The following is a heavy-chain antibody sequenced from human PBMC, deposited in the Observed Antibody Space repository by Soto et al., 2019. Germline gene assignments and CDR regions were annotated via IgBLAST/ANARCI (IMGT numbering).Heavy chain of an antibody. Sequence: TSETLSLTCTVSGGSINSYYWSWIRQPTGKGLEWIGRIYFSGETNYNPSLKSRLTMSVDTSKTQFSLKLSSVTAADTAVYYCARDSPYSGYNYSGMGVWGPGTTVTVSS. J-gene: IGHJ6*02. V-gene: IGHV4-4*07. CDR3: ARDSPYSGYNYSGMGV. CDR1: GGSINSYY. CDR2: IYFSGET. D-gene: IGHD5-12*01.